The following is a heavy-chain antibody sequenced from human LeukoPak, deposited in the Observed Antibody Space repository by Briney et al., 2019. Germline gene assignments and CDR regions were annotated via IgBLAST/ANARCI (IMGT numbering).Heavy chain of an antibody. Sequence: GSLRLSCAASGFTFSSYEMNWVRQPPGKGLEWIGEIYHSGSTNYNPSLKSRVTISVDKSKNQFSLKLSSVTAADTAVYYCARDWGSGFEYNWFDPWGQGTLVTVSS. J-gene: IGHJ5*02. CDR3: ARDWGSGFEYNWFDP. D-gene: IGHD6-19*01. V-gene: IGHV4-4*02. CDR1: GFTFSSYEM. CDR2: IYHSGST.